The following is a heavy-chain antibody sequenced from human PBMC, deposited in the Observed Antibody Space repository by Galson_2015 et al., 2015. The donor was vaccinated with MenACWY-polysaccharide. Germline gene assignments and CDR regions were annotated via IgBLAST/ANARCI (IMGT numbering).Heavy chain of an antibody. V-gene: IGHV4-39*01. D-gene: IGHD3-16*02. J-gene: IGHJ5*02. CDR1: GISISSSDFY. CDR3: VRTNYDYVWGSYRSGWFDP. CDR2: ILSRGSA. Sequence: SETLSLTCNVSGISISSSDFYWGWIRQPPGKGLEWIGNILSRGSASYKSSLKSRVTISVDTSKNQFSLKLSSVTAADTAVYFCVRTNYDYVWGSYRSGWFDPWGQGILVTVSS.